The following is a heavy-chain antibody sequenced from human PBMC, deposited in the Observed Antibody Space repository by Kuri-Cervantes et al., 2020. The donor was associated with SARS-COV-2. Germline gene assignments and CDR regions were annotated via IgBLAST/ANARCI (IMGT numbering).Heavy chain of an antibody. V-gene: IGHV3-48*02. CDR3: ARGSEAGYYYFDY. CDR2: ISSSSSTI. CDR1: GFTFSSYA. D-gene: IGHD3-9*01. Sequence: GGSRRLSCAASGFTFSSYAMSWVRQAPGKGLEWVSYISSSSSTIYYADSVKGRFTISRDNAKNSLYLQMNSLRDEDTAVYYCARGSEAGYYYFDYWGQGTLVTVSS. J-gene: IGHJ4*02.